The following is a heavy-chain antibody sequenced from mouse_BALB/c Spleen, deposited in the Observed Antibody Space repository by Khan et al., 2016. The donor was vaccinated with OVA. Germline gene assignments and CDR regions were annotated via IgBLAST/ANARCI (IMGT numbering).Heavy chain of an antibody. CDR2: INTGGAYT. Sequence: KLVESGGDFVRPGGSLKLSCAASGFTFSTYGMSWVRQTPDKRLEWVATINTGGAYTYYPDSVKGRFTISRDNAKNTLYLQLSSLKSEDTAIYYCARLAYYYNSEGFAYWGQGTLVTVSA. CDR3: ARLAYYYNSEGFAY. J-gene: IGHJ3*01. V-gene: IGHV5-6*02. CDR1: GFTFSTYG. D-gene: IGHD1-1*01.